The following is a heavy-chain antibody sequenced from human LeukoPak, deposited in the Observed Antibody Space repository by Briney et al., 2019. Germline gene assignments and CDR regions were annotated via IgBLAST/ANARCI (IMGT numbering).Heavy chain of an antibody. CDR2: IRYDGSNK. CDR1: GFTFSSYG. CDR3: ARGSSSWYYFDY. Sequence: GSLRLSCAASGFTFSSYGMHWVRQAPGKGLEWVAFIRYDGSNKYYADSVKGRFTISRDNSKNTLYLQMNSLRAEDTAVYYCARGSSSWYYFDYWGQGTLVTVSS. D-gene: IGHD6-13*01. V-gene: IGHV3-30*02. J-gene: IGHJ4*02.